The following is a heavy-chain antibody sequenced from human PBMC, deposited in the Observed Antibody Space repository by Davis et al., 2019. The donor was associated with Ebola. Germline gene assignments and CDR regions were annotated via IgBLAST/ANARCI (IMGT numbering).Heavy chain of an antibody. CDR1: VGTFSSYA. V-gene: IGHV1-69*04. Sequence: AASVKVSCKASVGTFSSYAISWVRQAPGQGLEWMGRIIPILGIANYAQNFQGRVTITADTSTSNAYMELSSLRSEDTAVYYCARARPLVIRDKSYYFDYWGQGTLVTVSS. D-gene: IGHD3-9*01. J-gene: IGHJ4*02. CDR2: IIPILGIA. CDR3: ARARPLVIRDKSYYFDY.